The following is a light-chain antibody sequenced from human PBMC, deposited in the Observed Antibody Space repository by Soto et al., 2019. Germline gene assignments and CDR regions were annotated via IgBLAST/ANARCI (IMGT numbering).Light chain of an antibody. CDR3: SSYTRSNTLI. CDR1: SSDVGAYTY. Sequence: QSALTQPASVSGSPGQSITISCTGTSSDVGAYTYVSWYQQHPGKAPKLMIYDVSIRPSGVSDRFSGSKSGNTASLTISGLQGEDEADYYSSSYTRSNTLIFGGGTKLTVL. J-gene: IGLJ2*01. CDR2: DVS. V-gene: IGLV2-14*01.